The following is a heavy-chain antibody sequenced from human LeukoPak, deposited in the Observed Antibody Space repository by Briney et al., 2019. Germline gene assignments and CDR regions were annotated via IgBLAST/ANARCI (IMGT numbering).Heavy chain of an antibody. D-gene: IGHD6-19*01. CDR2: ISSSSSYI. V-gene: IGHV3-21*01. Sequence: GGSLRLSCAASGFTFSSYIMNWVRQAPGKGLEWVSSISSSSSYIYYADSVKGRFTISRDNAKNSLYLQMNSLRAEDTAVYYCARTGYSSGWYPFGAFDYWGQGTLVTVSS. CDR1: GFTFSSYI. CDR3: ARTGYSSGWYPFGAFDY. J-gene: IGHJ4*02.